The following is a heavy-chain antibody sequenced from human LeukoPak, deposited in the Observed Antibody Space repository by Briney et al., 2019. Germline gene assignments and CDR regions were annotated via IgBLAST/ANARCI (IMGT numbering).Heavy chain of an antibody. CDR2: IYYSGST. CDR3: ARHDGILTGYYFHH. V-gene: IGHV4-59*01. Sequence: SETLSLTCTVSGGSISRYYWGWVRQPPGKGLEWLGYIYYSGSTNYNPSLKSRVTISVDTSKNQFSLRLSSVTAADTAMYYCARHDGILTGYYFHHWGQGTLVTVSS. D-gene: IGHD3-9*01. CDR1: GGSISRYY. J-gene: IGHJ1*01.